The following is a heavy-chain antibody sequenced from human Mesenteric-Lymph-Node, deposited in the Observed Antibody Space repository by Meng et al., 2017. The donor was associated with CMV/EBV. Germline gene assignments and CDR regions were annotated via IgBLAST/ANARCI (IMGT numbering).Heavy chain of an antibody. CDR1: GFTVSNNY. J-gene: IGHJ6*02. V-gene: IGHV3-53*01. CDR3: ARDTIFGEMDV. Sequence: GGSLRLSCAASGFTVSNNYMSWVRQAPGKGLEWVSVIYSGGSTYYADSVKGRFTISRDNSKNTLYLQMNSLRAEDTAAYYCARDTIFGEMDVWGQGTTVTVSS. D-gene: IGHD3-3*01. CDR2: IYSGGST.